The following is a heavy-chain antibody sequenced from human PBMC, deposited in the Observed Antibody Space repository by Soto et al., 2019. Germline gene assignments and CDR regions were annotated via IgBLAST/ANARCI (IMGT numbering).Heavy chain of an antibody. V-gene: IGHV1-69*13. Sequence: ASVKVSCKASGGTFGSYAISWVRQAPGQGLEWMGGIIPIFGTANYAQKFQGRVTITADESTSTAYMELSSLRSEDTAVYYCARNRGSSWHRTHAFDIWGQGTIVTVSS. CDR3: ARNRGSSWHRTHAFDI. D-gene: IGHD6-13*01. J-gene: IGHJ3*02. CDR1: GGTFGSYA. CDR2: IIPIFGTA.